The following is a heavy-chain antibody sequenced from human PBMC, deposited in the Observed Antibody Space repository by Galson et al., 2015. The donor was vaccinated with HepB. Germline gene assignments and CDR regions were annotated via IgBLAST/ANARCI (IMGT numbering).Heavy chain of an antibody. CDR1: GFTYISYW. CDR3: ARPGLPSGGSYRD. V-gene: IGHV3-74*01. D-gene: IGHD1-26*01. Sequence: SLRLSCAASGFTYISYWMHWVRQAPGKGLVWVSRINSDGSKTNYADSVKGRFTISRDNAKNTLYLQMNSLRAEDTAVYYCARPGLPSGGSYRDWGQGTLVTVSS. CDR2: INSDGSKT. J-gene: IGHJ4*02.